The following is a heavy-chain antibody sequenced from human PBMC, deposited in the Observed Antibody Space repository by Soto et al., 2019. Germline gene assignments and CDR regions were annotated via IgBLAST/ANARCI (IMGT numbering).Heavy chain of an antibody. V-gene: IGHV1-58*01. CDR2: VVVGSGNT. CDR1: GFTFTSSP. D-gene: IGHD1-26*01. J-gene: IGHJ6*02. CDR3: ASVGATGYYYGMDV. Sequence: SVKVSCKASGFTFTSSPVQWVRQARGQRLEWIGWVVVGSGNTYYAQKFQERVTITRDMSTSTAYMELSSLISEDTAVYYCASVGATGYYYGMDVWGQGTTVTVLL.